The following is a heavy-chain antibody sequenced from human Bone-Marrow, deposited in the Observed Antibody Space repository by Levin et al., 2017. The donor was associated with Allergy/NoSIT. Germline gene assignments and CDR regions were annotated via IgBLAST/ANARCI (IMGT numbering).Heavy chain of an antibody. Sequence: SQTLSLTCAVHGGSFSGYYWSWIRQPPGKGLEWIGEIYHRGNTKSNPSLKSRVTISVDTSKNQFSLKLSPVTAADTAVYYRARGREDDFWGGSYGPDYYYYYMDVWGKGTTVTVSS. CDR2: IYHRGNT. V-gene: IGHV4-34*01. CDR1: GGSFSGYY. D-gene: IGHD3-3*01. J-gene: IGHJ6*03. CDR3: ARGREDDFWGGSYGPDYYYYYMDV.